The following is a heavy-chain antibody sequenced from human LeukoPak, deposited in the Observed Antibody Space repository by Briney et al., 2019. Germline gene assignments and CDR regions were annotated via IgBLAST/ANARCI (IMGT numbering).Heavy chain of an antibody. V-gene: IGHV3-23*01. CDR3: AKDLRGSSGYFDY. D-gene: IGHD3-3*01. CDR2: ISGSGGST. Sequence: GGSLRLSCAASGFTFSSYAMSWVRQAPGKGLQWVSGISGSGGSTYYADSVKGRFTISRDNSKNTLYLQMNSLRAEDTAVYYCAKDLRGSSGYFDYWGQGTLVTVSS. J-gene: IGHJ4*02. CDR1: GFTFSSYA.